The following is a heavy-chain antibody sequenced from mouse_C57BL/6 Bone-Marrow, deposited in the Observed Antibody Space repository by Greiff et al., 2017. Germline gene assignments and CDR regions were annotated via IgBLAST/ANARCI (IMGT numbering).Heavy chain of an antibody. CDR2: INSDGGST. Sequence: EVQRVESGGGLVQPGESLKLSCESNEYEFPSHDMSWVRKTPEKRLELVAAINSDGGSTYYPDTMERRFIISRDNTKKTLYLQMSSLRSEDTALYYCARFYDYDVGAGFAYWGQGTLVTVSA. V-gene: IGHV5-2*01. CDR1: EYEFPSHD. D-gene: IGHD2-4*01. CDR3: ARFYDYDVGAGFAY. J-gene: IGHJ3*01.